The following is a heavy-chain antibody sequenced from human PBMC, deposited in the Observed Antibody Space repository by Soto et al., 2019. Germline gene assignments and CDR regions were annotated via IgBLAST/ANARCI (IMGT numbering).Heavy chain of an antibody. J-gene: IGHJ3*02. CDR3: ARAHVNYYDSSGYFHHDAFDI. D-gene: IGHD3-22*01. CDR2: IYYSGST. V-gene: IGHV4-31*03. Sequence: QVQLQESGPGLVKPSQTLSLTCTVSGGSISSGGYYWSWIRQHPGKGLEWIGYIYYSGSTYYNPSLKSRVTISVDTSKNQFSLKLSSVTAADTAVYYCARAHVNYYDSSGYFHHDAFDIWGHGTMVTVSS. CDR1: GGSISSGGYY.